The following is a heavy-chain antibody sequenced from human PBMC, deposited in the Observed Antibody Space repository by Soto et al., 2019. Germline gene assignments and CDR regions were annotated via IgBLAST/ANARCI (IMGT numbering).Heavy chain of an antibody. CDR1: GITFSSYA. Sequence: EVQLLESGGGLVQPGGSLRLTCAATGITFSSYAMSWVRQAPGKGLEWVSAISGSGGSTYYADSVKGRFTISRDNSKNTLYLQMNSLRAEDTAVYYCAIASAIFYYYYYMDVCGKGTTVTVSS. CDR2: ISGSGGST. V-gene: IGHV3-23*01. J-gene: IGHJ6*03. D-gene: IGHD3-3*01. CDR3: AIASAIFYYYYYMDV.